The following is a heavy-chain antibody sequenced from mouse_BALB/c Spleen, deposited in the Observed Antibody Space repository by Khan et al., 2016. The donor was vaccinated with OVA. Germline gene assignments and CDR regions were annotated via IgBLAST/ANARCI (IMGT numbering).Heavy chain of an antibody. J-gene: IGHJ4*01. D-gene: IGHD1-1*01. CDR2: INPYNDGD. CDR1: GYTFTNYV. V-gene: IGHV1S136*01. CDR3: SRCDSSPCYAMDY. Sequence: VQLQQPGPELVKPGASVKMSCKASGYTFTNYVMHWVKQKPGQGLEWIGYINPYNDGDIYNEKFRGKATLTSDKSSSTAYQELSILTSEDSTVYYCSRCDSSPCYAMDYWGQGTSVTVSS.